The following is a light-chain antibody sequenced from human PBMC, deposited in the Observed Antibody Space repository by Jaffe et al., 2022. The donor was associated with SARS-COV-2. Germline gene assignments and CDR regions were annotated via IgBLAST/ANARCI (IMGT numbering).Light chain of an antibody. J-gene: IGLJ3*02. CDR3: CSYAGSYTFRVL. CDR2: DVN. CDR1: GSDVGAYDY. V-gene: IGLV2-11*01. Sequence: QSALTQPRSVSGSPGQSVTISCTGTGSDVGAYDYVSWYQQFPGKAPKLIIYDVNKRPSGVPDRFSGTKSGSTASLTISGLQAEDEADFYCCSYAGSYTFRVLFGGGTKLTVL.